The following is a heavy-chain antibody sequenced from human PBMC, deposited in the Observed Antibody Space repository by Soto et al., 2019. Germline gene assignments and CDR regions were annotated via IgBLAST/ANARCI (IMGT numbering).Heavy chain of an antibody. V-gene: IGHV4-39*01. D-gene: IGHD3-10*01. CDR3: AGITMVRGVARYYYYYMDV. J-gene: IGHJ6*03. CDR2: IYYSGST. CDR1: GGSISSSSYY. Sequence: SETLSLTCTVSGGSISSSSYYWGWIRQPPGKGLERIGSIYYSGSTYYNPSLKSRVTISVDTSKNQFSLKLSSVTAADTAVYYCAGITMVRGVARYYYYYMDVWGKGTTVTVSS.